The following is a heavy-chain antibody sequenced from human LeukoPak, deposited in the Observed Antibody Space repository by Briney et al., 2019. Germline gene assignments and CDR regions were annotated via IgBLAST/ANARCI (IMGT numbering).Heavy chain of an antibody. V-gene: IGHV3-23*01. CDR3: AKVPVWQQLVDY. Sequence: GGSLRLSCAASGFTFSSYSMSWVRQAPGKGLEWVSGITVIGDTYYADSLKGRFTISRDNSRNTLYLQMNSLRADDTAVYYCAKVPVWQQLVDYWGQGTLVTVSS. J-gene: IGHJ4*02. D-gene: IGHD6-13*01. CDR2: ITVIGDT. CDR1: GFTFSSYS.